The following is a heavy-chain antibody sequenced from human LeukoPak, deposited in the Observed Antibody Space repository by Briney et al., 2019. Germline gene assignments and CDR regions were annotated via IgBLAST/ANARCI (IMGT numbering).Heavy chain of an antibody. D-gene: IGHD3-16*02. Sequence: SCKASGGTFSSYAMNWVRQAPGKGLEWVSAISGSGGSTYYADSVKGRFTISRDNSKNTLYLQMNSLRAEDTAVYYCANDYVWGSYRSSDAFDIWGQGTMVTVSS. J-gene: IGHJ3*02. CDR3: ANDYVWGSYRSSDAFDI. V-gene: IGHV3-23*01. CDR1: GGTFSSYA. CDR2: ISGSGGST.